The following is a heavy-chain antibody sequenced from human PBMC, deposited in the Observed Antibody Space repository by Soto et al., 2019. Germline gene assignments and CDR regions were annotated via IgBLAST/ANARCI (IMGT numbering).Heavy chain of an antibody. D-gene: IGHD3-3*01. CDR1: GGSISSYY. Sequence: TLSLTCTVSGGSISSYYWSWIRQPPGKGLEWIGYIYYSGSTNYNPSLKSRVTISVDTSKNQFSLKLSSVTAADTAVYYCAGSYYDFWSQVRYYYYYMDVWGKGTTVTVSS. CDR3: AGSYYDFWSQVRYYYYYMDV. V-gene: IGHV4-59*08. CDR2: IYYSGST. J-gene: IGHJ6*03.